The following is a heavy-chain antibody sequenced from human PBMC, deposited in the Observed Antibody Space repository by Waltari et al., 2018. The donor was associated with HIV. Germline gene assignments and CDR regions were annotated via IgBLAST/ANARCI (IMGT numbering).Heavy chain of an antibody. Sequence: QVQLQESGPGLVKPSETLSLTCAVSGYSISSGYYWGWIRQAPGKVLEWIGGFWRTGSTFYNPSLKKRVTISGDTSKNQFSLNLTAVTAADTAVYFCARLPYSTSRVDYWGQGTLVTVSS. V-gene: IGHV4-38-2*01. J-gene: IGHJ4*02. CDR1: GYSISSGYY. D-gene: IGHD6-6*01. CDR3: ARLPYSTSRVDY. CDR2: FWRTGST.